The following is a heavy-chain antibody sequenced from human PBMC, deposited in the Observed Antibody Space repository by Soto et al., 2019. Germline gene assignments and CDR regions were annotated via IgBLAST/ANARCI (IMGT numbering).Heavy chain of an antibody. V-gene: IGHV3-30*18. CDR1: GFTFSSYG. CDR3: AKDRSGRAAGSLIYYFDY. J-gene: IGHJ4*02. Sequence: PGGSLMLSCAASGFTFSSYGMHWVRQAPGKGLEWVAGISYDGSNKYYADSVKGRFTISRDNSKNTLYLQMNSLRAEDTAVYYCAKDRSGRAAGSLIYYFDYWGQGTLVTVSS. D-gene: IGHD6-13*01. CDR2: ISYDGSNK.